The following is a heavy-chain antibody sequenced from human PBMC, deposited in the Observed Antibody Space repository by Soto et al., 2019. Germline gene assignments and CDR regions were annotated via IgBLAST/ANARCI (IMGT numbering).Heavy chain of an antibody. CDR3: AGDYSRYFDY. Sequence: QVQLEESGGGVVQPGTSLRLSCAASGFTFTTHAMHWVRQAPGKGLEWVAVIWHDESIKYYADSVKGRFTISRDNSKNTLYLQMNSRRAEDTAVYYCAGDYSRYFDYWGQGTLVTVSS. CDR2: IWHDESIK. D-gene: IGHD1-26*01. V-gene: IGHV3-33*01. CDR1: GFTFTTHA. J-gene: IGHJ4*02.